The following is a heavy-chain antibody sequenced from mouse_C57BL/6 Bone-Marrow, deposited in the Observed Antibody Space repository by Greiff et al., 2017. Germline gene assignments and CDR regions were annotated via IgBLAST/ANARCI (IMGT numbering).Heavy chain of an antibody. V-gene: IGHV3-6*01. CDR1: GYSITSGYY. D-gene: IGHD4-1*01. Sequence: ESGPGLVKPSQSLSLTCSVTGYSITSGYYWNWIRQFPGNKLEWMGYISYDGSNNYNPSLKNRISITRDTSKNQFFLKLNSVPTEDTATYYCATGTPYFDYWGQGTTLTVSS. J-gene: IGHJ2*01. CDR3: ATGTPYFDY. CDR2: ISYDGSN.